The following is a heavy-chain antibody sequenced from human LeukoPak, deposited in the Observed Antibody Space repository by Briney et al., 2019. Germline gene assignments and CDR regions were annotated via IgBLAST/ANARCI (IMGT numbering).Heavy chain of an antibody. CDR3: ARGALLWFGAKMEYYFDY. D-gene: IGHD3-10*01. Sequence: SQTLSLTCAISGDSVSSNRAAWNWIRQSPSRGLEWLGRTYYRSKWYNDYAVSVKSRITINPDTSKNQFSLSLRSVTAADTAVYYCARGALLWFGAKMEYYFDYWGQGTPLTVSS. J-gene: IGHJ4*02. V-gene: IGHV6-1*01. CDR2: TYYRSKWYN. CDR1: GDSVSSNRAA.